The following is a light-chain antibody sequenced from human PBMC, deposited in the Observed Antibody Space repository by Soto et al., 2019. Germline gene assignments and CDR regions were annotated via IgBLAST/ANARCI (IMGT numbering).Light chain of an antibody. CDR1: QSISSH. CDR2: DAS. CDR3: QQRSTWPLT. Sequence: EIVLTQSPATLSLSPGERATLSCRASQSISSHLAWYQQKPGQAPRLLMYDASNRATGILARFSGSGSGTDFTLNISSLEPEDFAVYYCQQRSTWPLTFGGGTKVEIK. V-gene: IGKV3-11*01. J-gene: IGKJ4*01.